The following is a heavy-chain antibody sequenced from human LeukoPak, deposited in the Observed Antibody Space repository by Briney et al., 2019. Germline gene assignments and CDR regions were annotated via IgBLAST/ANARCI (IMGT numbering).Heavy chain of an antibody. CDR2: ISAYNGNT. D-gene: IGHD6-6*01. CDR1: GYTFTSYG. J-gene: IGHJ5*02. CDR3: AVSSEARWFDP. Sequence: ASVKVSCKASGYTFTSYGISWVRQAPGQGLEWMGWISAYNGNTNYAQKLQGRVTMTTDTSTSTAYMEPRSLRSDDTAVYYCAVSSEARWFDPWGQGTLVTVSS. V-gene: IGHV1-18*01.